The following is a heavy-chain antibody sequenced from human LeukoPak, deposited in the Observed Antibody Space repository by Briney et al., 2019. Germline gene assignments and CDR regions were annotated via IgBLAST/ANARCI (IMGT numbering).Heavy chain of an antibody. CDR2: IIPLFGTP. V-gene: IGHV1-69*01. J-gene: IGHJ4*02. CDR3: ARGHSSGWSDFDY. Sequence: SVKVSCKASGGTFSSYGFSWVRQAPGKGLQWMGGIIPLFGTPNYAQNFQGRVTITADESTTTVYKELSSLRYDDTAVYYCARGHSSGWSDFDYWGQGTLVTVSS. D-gene: IGHD6-19*01. CDR1: GGTFSSYG.